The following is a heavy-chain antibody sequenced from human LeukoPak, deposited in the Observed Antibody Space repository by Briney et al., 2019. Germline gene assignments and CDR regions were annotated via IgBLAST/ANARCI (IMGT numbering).Heavy chain of an antibody. Sequence: PGRSLRLSCAASGFTFSSYGMHWVRQAPGKGLEWVAVISYDGSNKYYADSVKGRFTISRDNSKNTLYLQMNSLRAEDTAVYYCAKERVAAAGFDYWGKGTLVTVSS. CDR1: GFTFSSYG. CDR2: ISYDGSNK. V-gene: IGHV3-30*18. D-gene: IGHD6-13*01. J-gene: IGHJ4*02. CDR3: AKERVAAAGFDY.